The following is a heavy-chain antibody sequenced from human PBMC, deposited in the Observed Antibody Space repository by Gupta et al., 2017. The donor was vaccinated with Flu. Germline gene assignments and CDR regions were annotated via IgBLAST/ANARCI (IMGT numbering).Heavy chain of an antibody. D-gene: IGHD2-2*01. V-gene: IGHV1-69*01. CDR1: GGPFSSYA. CDR3: ARDSLVPAAYYYYGMDV. Sequence: QVQLVQSGAEVKKPGSSVKVSCKASGGPFSSYAISWVRQAPGQGLEWMGGIIPIFGTANYAQKFQGRVTITADESTSTAYMELSSLRSEDTAVYYCARDSLVPAAYYYYGMDVWGQGTTVTVSS. CDR2: IIPIFGTA. J-gene: IGHJ6*02.